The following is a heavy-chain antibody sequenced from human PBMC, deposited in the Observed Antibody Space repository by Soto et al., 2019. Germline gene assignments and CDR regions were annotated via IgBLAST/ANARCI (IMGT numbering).Heavy chain of an antibody. Sequence: GGSLRLSCAASGFTFSSYAMSWVRQAPGKGLEWVSAISGSGGSTYYADSVKGRFTISRDNSKNTLYLQMNSLRAEDTAVYYCAILQLLRFGSFDYWGQGTLVTVSS. V-gene: IGHV3-23*01. CDR2: ISGSGGST. CDR1: GFTFSSYA. D-gene: IGHD3-16*01. J-gene: IGHJ4*02. CDR3: AILQLLRFGSFDY.